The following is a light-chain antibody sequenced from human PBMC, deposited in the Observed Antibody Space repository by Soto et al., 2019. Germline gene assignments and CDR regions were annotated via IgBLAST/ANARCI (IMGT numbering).Light chain of an antibody. CDR1: QDIRSS. CDR2: TVS. Sequence: DIQLTQSPSFLSASVGDRLTITCRASQDIRSSLAWYQQKPGKAPNLLIYTVSTLQSGVPSRVSGSSSGTEFTLTVSNLQPEDFATDYWQQFNSSPFTFGGGTKVEI. V-gene: IGKV1-9*01. CDR3: QQFNSSPFT. J-gene: IGKJ4*01.